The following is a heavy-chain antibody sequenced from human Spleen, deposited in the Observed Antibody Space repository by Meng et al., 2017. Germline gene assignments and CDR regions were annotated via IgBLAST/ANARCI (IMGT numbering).Heavy chain of an antibody. J-gene: IGHJ3*02. V-gene: IGHV3-11*04. D-gene: IGHD2/OR15-2a*01. Sequence: GESLKISCAASGFSFSDYYMSWIRQAPGKGLEWVSYISSSGSTIYYADSVKGRFTISRDTAKNSLYLQMNSLRAEDTAVYYCAKSILWLRPNDAFDIWGPGTRVTVSS. CDR1: GFSFSDYY. CDR2: ISSSGSTI. CDR3: AKSILWLRPNDAFDI.